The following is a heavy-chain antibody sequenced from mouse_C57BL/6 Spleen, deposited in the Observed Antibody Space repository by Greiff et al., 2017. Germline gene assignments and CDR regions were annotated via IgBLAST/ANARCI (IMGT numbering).Heavy chain of an antibody. CDR3: ARDYGYDVGFDY. Sequence: QVHVKQPGAELVKPGASVKLSCKASGYTFTSYWMHWVKQRPGRGLEWIGRIDPNSGGTKYNEKFKSKATLTVDKPSSTAYMQLSSLTSEDSAVYDCARDYGYDVGFDYWGQGTTLTVSS. V-gene: IGHV1-72*01. J-gene: IGHJ2*01. D-gene: IGHD2-2*01. CDR1: GYTFTSYW. CDR2: IDPNSGGT.